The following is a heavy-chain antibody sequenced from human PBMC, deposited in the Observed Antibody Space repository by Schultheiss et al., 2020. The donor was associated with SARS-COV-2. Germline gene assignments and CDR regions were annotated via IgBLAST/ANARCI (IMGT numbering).Heavy chain of an antibody. J-gene: IGHJ4*02. CDR3: ARRSYYDSSGYPFDY. CDR1: GGSISSYY. V-gene: IGHV4-59*08. D-gene: IGHD3-22*01. Sequence: SQTLSLTCTVSGGSISSYYLSWIRQPPGKGLEWIGYIYYSGSTNYNPSLKSRVTISVDTSKNQFSLKLSSVTAADTAVYYCARRSYYDSSGYPFDYWGQGTLVTVSS. CDR2: IYYSGST.